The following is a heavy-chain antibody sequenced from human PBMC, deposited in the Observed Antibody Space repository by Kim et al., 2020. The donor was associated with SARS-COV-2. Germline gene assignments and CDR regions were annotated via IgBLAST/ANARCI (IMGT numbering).Heavy chain of an antibody. V-gene: IGHV3-30*01. Sequence: YYADSVKGRFTISRDNSKNTLYLQMNSLRAEDTAAYYCARVGRVGDSSSPWGQGTLVTVSS. CDR3: ARVGRVGDSSSP. J-gene: IGHJ5*02. D-gene: IGHD6-6*01.